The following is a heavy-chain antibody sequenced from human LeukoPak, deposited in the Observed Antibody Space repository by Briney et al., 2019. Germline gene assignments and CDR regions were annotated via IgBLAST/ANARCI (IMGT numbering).Heavy chain of an antibody. CDR1: GFTISSYW. CDR3: AKGVVRYFDWYDY. D-gene: IGHD3-9*01. Sequence: GGSLRLSCEASGFTISSYWMHWVREAPGKGLVWVSRIKSDGSDTSYADSVKGRFIISRDNAKNTLYLQMNSLRAEDTAVYYCAKGVVRYFDWYDYWGQGTLVTVSS. V-gene: IGHV3-74*01. J-gene: IGHJ4*02. CDR2: IKSDGSDT.